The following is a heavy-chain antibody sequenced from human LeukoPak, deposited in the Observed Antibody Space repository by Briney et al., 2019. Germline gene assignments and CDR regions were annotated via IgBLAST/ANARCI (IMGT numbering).Heavy chain of an antibody. CDR2: IYYSGNT. Sequence: PSETLSLTCTVSGGSISSSSYYWGWIRQPPGKGLEWIGSIYYSGNTYYNPSLKSRVTISVDTSKNQFSLKLSSVTAADTAVYYCARREGSSWYSYYYYMDVWGKGTTVTISS. D-gene: IGHD6-13*01. CDR3: ARREGSSWYSYYYYMDV. CDR1: GGSISSSSYY. V-gene: IGHV4-39*01. J-gene: IGHJ6*03.